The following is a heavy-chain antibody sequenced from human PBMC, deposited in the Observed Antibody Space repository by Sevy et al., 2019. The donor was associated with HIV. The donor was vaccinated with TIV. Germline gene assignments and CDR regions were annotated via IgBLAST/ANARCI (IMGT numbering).Heavy chain of an antibody. CDR3: ARDPGYSGDDWGALTYYFDY. V-gene: IGHV3-30*02. CDR1: GFSFSNYG. J-gene: IGHJ4*02. CDR2: IRLDGNDK. Sequence: GGSLRLSCEAFGFSFSNYGMHWVRQAPGKGPEWVSSIRLDGNDKQYADSVKGRFTISRDNSKNTLNLQMNSLRAEDTAGYYCARDPGYSGDDWGALTYYFDYWGQGTLVTVSS. D-gene: IGHD5-12*01.